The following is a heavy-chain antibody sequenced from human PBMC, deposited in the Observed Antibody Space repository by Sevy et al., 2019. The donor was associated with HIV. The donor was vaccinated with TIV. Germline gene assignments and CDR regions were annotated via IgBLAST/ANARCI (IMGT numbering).Heavy chain of an antibody. Sequence: GGSLRLSCAASGFTFSSYAMHWVRQAPGKGLEWVAVISYDGSNKYYADSMKGRFTISRDNSKNTLYLQMNSLRAEDTAVYYCARDLRANTASYGMDVWGQGTTVTVSS. V-gene: IGHV3-30-3*01. CDR3: ARDLRANTASYGMDV. CDR2: ISYDGSNK. CDR1: GFTFSSYA. D-gene: IGHD5-18*01. J-gene: IGHJ6*02.